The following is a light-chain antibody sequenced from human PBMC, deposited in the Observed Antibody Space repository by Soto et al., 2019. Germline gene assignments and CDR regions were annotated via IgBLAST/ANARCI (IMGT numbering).Light chain of an antibody. CDR2: GAS. J-gene: IGKJ1*01. Sequence: EFMMTQSPATLSLSPGEGATLSCRASQSVSSYLAWYQQKPGQAPRLLISGASTRATGIPARFSGSGSGTDFTLTISSLQSEDCALYYCLQYSIWPRTFGQGTKV. V-gene: IGKV3-15*01. CDR3: LQYSIWPRT. CDR1: QSVSSY.